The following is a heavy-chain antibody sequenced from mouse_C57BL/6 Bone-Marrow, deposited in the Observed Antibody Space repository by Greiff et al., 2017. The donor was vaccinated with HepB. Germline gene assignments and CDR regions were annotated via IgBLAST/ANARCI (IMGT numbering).Heavy chain of an antibody. Sequence: QVQLQQPGTELVKPGASVKLSCKASGYTFTSYWMHWVKQRPGQGLEWIGNINPINGGTNYNEKFKSKATLTVDKSSSTAYLQLSSLTSDDAAVYYCAGGGRCDGSSWFAYGGQGTGVTVSA. V-gene: IGHV1-53*01. J-gene: IGHJ3*01. CDR1: GYTFTSYW. D-gene: IGHD1-1*01. CDR3: AGGGRCDGSSWFAY. CDR2: INPINGGT.